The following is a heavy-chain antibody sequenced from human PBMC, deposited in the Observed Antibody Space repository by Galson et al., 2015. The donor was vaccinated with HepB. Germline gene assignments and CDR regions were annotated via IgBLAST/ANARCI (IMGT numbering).Heavy chain of an antibody. D-gene: IGHD6-13*01. V-gene: IGHV3-30*18. Sequence: SLRLSCAASGFTFSNYGIHWVRQAPGKGLEWVAVISYDGRNEYYADSVKGRFTISRDNSKNTLYLQMNSLSAEDTAIYFCAKDIMGAAAGPVPCDYWGQGILVTVSS. CDR1: GFTFSNYG. CDR3: AKDIMGAAAGPVPCDY. J-gene: IGHJ4*02. CDR2: ISYDGRNE.